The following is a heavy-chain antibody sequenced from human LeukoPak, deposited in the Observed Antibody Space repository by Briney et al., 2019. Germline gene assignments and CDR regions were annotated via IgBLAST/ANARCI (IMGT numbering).Heavy chain of an antibody. CDR2: ISSSSSYT. D-gene: IGHD6-13*01. Sequence: GGSLRLSCAASGFTFSSYSMNWVRQAPGKGLEWVSSISSSSSYTYYADSVKGRFTISRDNAKNSLYLQMNSLRAEDTAVYYCARLAFGYSSSWYVDYWGQGTLVTVSS. CDR1: GFTFSSYS. V-gene: IGHV3-21*01. J-gene: IGHJ4*02. CDR3: ARLAFGYSSSWYVDY.